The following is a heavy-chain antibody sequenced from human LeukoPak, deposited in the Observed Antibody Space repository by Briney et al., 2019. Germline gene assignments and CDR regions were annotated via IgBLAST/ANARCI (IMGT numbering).Heavy chain of an antibody. CDR1: GGTFSSYA. D-gene: IGHD6-6*01. Sequence: SSVKVSCNASGGTFSSYAISWVRQAPGQGLEWMGRIIPIFGTANYAQKFQGRVTITTDESTSTAYMELSSLRSEDTAVYYCARDGGEYSSSSYFDYWGQGTLVTVSS. V-gene: IGHV1-69*05. CDR3: ARDGGEYSSSSYFDY. J-gene: IGHJ4*02. CDR2: IIPIFGTA.